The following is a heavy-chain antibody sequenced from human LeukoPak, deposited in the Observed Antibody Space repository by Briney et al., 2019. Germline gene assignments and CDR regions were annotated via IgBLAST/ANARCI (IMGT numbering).Heavy chain of an antibody. CDR2: IYSGGAT. CDR3: ARDPAMVRGVISWFDP. D-gene: IGHD3-10*01. V-gene: IGHV3-66*01. J-gene: IGHJ5*02. Sequence: GGSLRLSCAASGITVSTNYMSWVRQAPGKGLEWVSIIYSGGATFYADSVKGRFTISRDNAKNSLYLQMNSLRAEDTAVYYCARDPAMVRGVISWFDPWGQGTLVTVSS. CDR1: GITVSTNY.